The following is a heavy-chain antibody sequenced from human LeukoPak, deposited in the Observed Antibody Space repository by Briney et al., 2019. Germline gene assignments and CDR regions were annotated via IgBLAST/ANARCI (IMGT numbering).Heavy chain of an antibody. Sequence: ASVKVSCKASGYTFTSYDINWVRQATGQGLEWMGWMNPNSGNTGYAQKFQGRVTITRNTSISTAYMELSSLRSEDTAVYYCARFSGSYEGFDPWGQGTLVTVSS. J-gene: IGHJ5*02. CDR2: MNPNSGNT. D-gene: IGHD1-26*01. V-gene: IGHV1-8*03. CDR1: GYTFTSYD. CDR3: ARFSGSYEGFDP.